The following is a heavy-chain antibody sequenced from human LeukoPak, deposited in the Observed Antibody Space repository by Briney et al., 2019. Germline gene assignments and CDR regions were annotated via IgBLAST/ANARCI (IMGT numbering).Heavy chain of an antibody. CDR2: ISYDGSNK. Sequence: GGSLRLSRAASGFTFSSYGMHWVRQAPGKGLEWVAVISYDGSNKYYADSVKGRFTISRDNAENTLYLQMNSLRAEDAAVYYCARGYSSSWYNWLDPWGQGTLVTVSS. D-gene: IGHD6-13*01. V-gene: IGHV3-30*03. J-gene: IGHJ5*02. CDR3: ARGYSSSWYNWLDP. CDR1: GFTFSSYG.